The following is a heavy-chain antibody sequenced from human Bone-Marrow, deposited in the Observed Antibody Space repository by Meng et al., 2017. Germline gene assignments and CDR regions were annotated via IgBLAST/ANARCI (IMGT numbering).Heavy chain of an antibody. V-gene: IGHV1-69*05. CDR1: GGTFSSYA. Sequence: SVKVSCKASGGTFSSYAISWVRQAPGQGLEWMGGIIPIFGTANYAQKFQGRVTITTDESTSTAYMELSSLRSEDTAVYYCVRDPHDYGDYVPRSNYYYYGMDVWGQGTTVTVSS. D-gene: IGHD4-17*01. J-gene: IGHJ6*02. CDR3: VRDPHDYGDYVPRSNYYYYGMDV. CDR2: IIPIFGTA.